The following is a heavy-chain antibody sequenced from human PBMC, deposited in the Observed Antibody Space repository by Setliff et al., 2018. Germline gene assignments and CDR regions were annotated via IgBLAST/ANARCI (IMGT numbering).Heavy chain of an antibody. J-gene: IGHJ6*03. CDR2: INPSSGKT. CDR3: ARGPQKFYSDTSGYYYDALYYYMDV. V-gene: IGHV1-8*02. Sequence: ASVKVSCKASGGTFSSYGISWVRQAPGQGLEWMGWINPSSGKTGYALNFQGRVTMTKNTSIATAYMDLSGLMSEDTAVYYCARGPQKFYSDTSGYYYDALYYYMDVWGKGTTVTVSS. D-gene: IGHD3-22*01. CDR1: GGTFSSYG.